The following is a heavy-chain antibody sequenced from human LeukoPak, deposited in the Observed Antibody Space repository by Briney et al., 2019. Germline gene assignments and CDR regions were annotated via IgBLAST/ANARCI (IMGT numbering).Heavy chain of an antibody. CDR3: AGVLRYFDWFNTARRYYGMDV. V-gene: IGHV3-30*03. J-gene: IGHJ6*02. CDR1: GFSFDSYG. CDR2: MSYDENEK. Sequence: GGSLRLSCDASGFSFDSYGMHWVRQAPGKGLEWVAVMSYDENEKYYADSVKGRFTISRDNSKNTLFLQMNSLRAEDTAVYYCAGVLRYFDWFNTARRYYGMDVWGQGTTVTVSS. D-gene: IGHD3-9*01.